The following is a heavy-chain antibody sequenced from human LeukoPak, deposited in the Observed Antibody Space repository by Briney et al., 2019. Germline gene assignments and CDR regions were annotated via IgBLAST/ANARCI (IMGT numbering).Heavy chain of an antibody. D-gene: IGHD2-15*01. V-gene: IGHV3-9*01. CDR1: GFTFDDYA. CDR3: ARDVKYCTGGSCFSPFDY. CDR2: ISWNSGSI. J-gene: IGHJ4*02. Sequence: PGGSLRLSCAASGFTFDDYAMHWVRQAPGKGLEWVSGISWNSGSIGYADSVKGRFTISRDNAKNSLYLQMNSLRAEDTAVYYCARDVKYCTGGSCFSPFDYWGQGTLVTVSS.